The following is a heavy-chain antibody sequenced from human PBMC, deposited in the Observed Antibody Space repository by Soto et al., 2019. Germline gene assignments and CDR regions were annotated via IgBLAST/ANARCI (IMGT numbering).Heavy chain of an antibody. V-gene: IGHV3-33*01. CDR1: GFTFRDHA. D-gene: IGHD5-12*01. CDR2: IWNDGSNK. CDR3: ARALFPDVDIYAMDV. J-gene: IGHJ6*02. Sequence: PGGSLRLSCAASGFTFRDHAMHWVRQAPGKGREWVAIIWNDGSNKFYAGSVQGRFTISRDNSKNTVYLQMNTLSAEDTAVYYCARALFPDVDIYAMDVWGQGTTVTVSS.